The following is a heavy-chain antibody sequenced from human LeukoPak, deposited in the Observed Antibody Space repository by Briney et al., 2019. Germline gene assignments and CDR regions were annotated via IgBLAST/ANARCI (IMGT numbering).Heavy chain of an antibody. CDR3: ASPGSLTTVRYDAFDI. CDR2: INPSGGST. V-gene: IGHV1-46*01. CDR1: GYTFTSYY. J-gene: IGHJ3*02. Sequence: ASVKDSCKASGYTFTSYYMHWVRQAPGQWLEWMGIINPSGGSTSYAQKFQGRVTMTRDMSTSTVYMELSSLRSEDTAVYYCASPGSLTTVRYDAFDIWGQGTMVTVSS. D-gene: IGHD4-17*01.